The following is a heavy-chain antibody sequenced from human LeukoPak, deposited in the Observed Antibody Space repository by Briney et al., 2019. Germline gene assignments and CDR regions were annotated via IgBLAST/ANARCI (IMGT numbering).Heavy chain of an antibody. CDR1: GFTFSNKS. J-gene: IGHJ4*02. CDR3: ASSSSLGN. V-gene: IGHV3-48*01. D-gene: IGHD6-6*01. Sequence: PGGSLRLSCAASGFTFSNKSMNWVRQAPGKGLEWVSYISPSSSTIYYADSVKGRFTISGDNAKNSLSLQMNSLRAEDTAVYYCASSSSLGNWGQGTLVTVSS. CDR2: ISPSSSTI.